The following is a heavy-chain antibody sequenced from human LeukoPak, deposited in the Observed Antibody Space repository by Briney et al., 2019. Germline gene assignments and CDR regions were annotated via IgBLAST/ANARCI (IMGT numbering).Heavy chain of an antibody. V-gene: IGHV3-33*01. J-gene: IGHJ4*02. D-gene: IGHD2-21*02. CDR2: IWYDGSNK. Sequence: GGSLRLSCAASGFTFSSYGMHWVRQAPGKGLEWVAAIWYDGSNKYYAYSVKGRFTISRDNFKNTLYVQMNSLRAEDMAVYYCARAPCGGDCYYFDYWGQGTLVTVSS. CDR1: GFTFSSYG. CDR3: ARAPCGGDCYYFDY.